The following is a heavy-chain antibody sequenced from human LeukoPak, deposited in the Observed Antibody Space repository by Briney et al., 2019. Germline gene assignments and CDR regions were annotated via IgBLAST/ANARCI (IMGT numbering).Heavy chain of an antibody. CDR3: ARLGYENDY. V-gene: IGHV3-48*01. D-gene: IGHD5-12*01. CDR2: IGSSSSTI. CDR1: GFTFSSYS. Sequence: GGSLRLSCAASGFTFSSYSMNWVRQAPGKGLEWVSYIGSSSSTIYYADSVKGRFTISRDNAKNSLYLQMNSLRAEDTAVYYCARLGYENDYWGQGTLVTVSS. J-gene: IGHJ4*02.